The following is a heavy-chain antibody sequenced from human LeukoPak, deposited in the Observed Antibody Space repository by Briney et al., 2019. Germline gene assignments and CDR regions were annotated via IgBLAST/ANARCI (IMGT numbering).Heavy chain of an antibody. J-gene: IGHJ5*02. CDR2: INPNSGGT. CDR3: ARDERSYYGSGSSWWFDP. Sequence: GASVKVSCKGSGYTFTGYYMHWVRQAPGQGLEWMGWINPNSGGTNYAQKFQGRVTITTDESTSTAYMELSSLRSEDTAVYYCARDERSYYGSGSSWWFDPWGQGTLVTVSS. CDR1: GYTFTGYY. V-gene: IGHV1-2*02. D-gene: IGHD3-10*01.